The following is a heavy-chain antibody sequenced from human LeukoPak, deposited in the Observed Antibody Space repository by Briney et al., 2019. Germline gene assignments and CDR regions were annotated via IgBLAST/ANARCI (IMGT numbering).Heavy chain of an antibody. CDR1: GYTFTSYA. CDR2: INTNTGNP. CDR3: ARDGGSSPAPPYYYYGMDV. J-gene: IGHJ6*02. V-gene: IGHV7-4-1*02. Sequence: GASVKVSCKASGYTFTSYAMNWVRQAPGQGLEWMGWINTNTGNPTYAQGFTGRFVFSLDTSVSTAYLQISSLKAEDTAVYYCARDGGSSPAPPYYYYGMDVWGQGTTVTVSS. D-gene: IGHD1-26*01.